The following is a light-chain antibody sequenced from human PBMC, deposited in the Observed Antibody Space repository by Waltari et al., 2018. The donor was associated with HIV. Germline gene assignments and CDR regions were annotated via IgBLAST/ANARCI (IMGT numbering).Light chain of an antibody. CDR3: HQYGETSYT. CDR1: QTITSNY. Sequence: IVLTQPPGTLSLSPGERVRLSCRASQTITSNYLAWFQQKPGQAPRLLIYGASNRATGIPDRVRGSGSGTDFTLTISRLEPEDFAVYYCHQYGETSYTFGQGTKLEIK. J-gene: IGKJ2*01. V-gene: IGKV3-20*01. CDR2: GAS.